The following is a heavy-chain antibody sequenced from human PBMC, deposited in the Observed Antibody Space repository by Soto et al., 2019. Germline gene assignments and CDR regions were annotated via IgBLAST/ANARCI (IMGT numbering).Heavy chain of an antibody. Sequence: QLQLQESGPGLVKPSETLSLTCTVSGGSISSSSYYWGWIRQPPGKGLEWIGSIYYSGSTYYNPSLKSRVTISVDTSKNQFSLKLSSGTAADTAVYYCARQSGCSGGSCYSVDWFDPWGQGTLVTVSS. CDR3: ARQSGCSGGSCYSVDWFDP. CDR1: GGSISSSSYY. CDR2: IYYSGST. V-gene: IGHV4-39*01. J-gene: IGHJ5*02. D-gene: IGHD2-15*01.